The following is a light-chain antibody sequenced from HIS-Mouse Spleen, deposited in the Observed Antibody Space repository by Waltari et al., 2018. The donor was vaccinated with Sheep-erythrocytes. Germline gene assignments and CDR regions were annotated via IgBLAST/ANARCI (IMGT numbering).Light chain of an antibody. CDR3: CSYAGSYNHV. CDR1: SSDVGGYNY. CDR2: DVS. J-gene: IGLJ1*01. V-gene: IGLV2-11*01. Sequence: QSALTQPRSVSGSPGQSVTISCTGTSSDVGGYNYVSWYQQYPGKAPKLMIYDVSKRPSGVPDRFSGPKSGNTASLTISGLQAEDEADYYCCSYAGSYNHVFATGTKVTVL.